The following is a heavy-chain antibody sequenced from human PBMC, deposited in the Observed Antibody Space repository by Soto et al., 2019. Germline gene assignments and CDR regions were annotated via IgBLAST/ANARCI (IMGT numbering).Heavy chain of an antibody. J-gene: IGHJ6*02. CDR1: GGSISSGGYY. CDR3: ARDFLVNSGWYRGGMDV. Sequence: PSETLSLTCTVSGGSISSGGYYWSWIRQHPGKGLEWIGYIYYSGSTYYNPSLKSRVTISVDTSKNQFSLKLSSVTAADTAVYYCARDFLVNSGWYRGGMDVWGQGTTVTVSS. CDR2: IYYSGST. V-gene: IGHV4-31*03. D-gene: IGHD6-19*01.